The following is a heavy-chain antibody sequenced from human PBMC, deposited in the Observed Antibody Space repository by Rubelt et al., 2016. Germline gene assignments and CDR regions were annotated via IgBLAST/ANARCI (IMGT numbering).Heavy chain of an antibody. J-gene: IGHJ4*02. CDR1: GFIFSNYW. D-gene: IGHD3-3*01. Sequence: GGGLVQPGGSLRLSCAASGFIFSNYWMSWVRQAPGKGLEWVANIKQDGSEKFYVDSVRGRFTISRDNAKSSLYLQMNSLRAEDTAVNYCEGNTIFGVVDTYYFDYWGQGTLVTVSS. CDR2: IKQDGSEK. V-gene: IGHV3-7*05. CDR3: EGNTIFGVVDTYYFDY.